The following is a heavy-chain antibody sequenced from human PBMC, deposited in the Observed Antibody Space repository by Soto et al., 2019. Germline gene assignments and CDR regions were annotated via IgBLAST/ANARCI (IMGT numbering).Heavy chain of an antibody. D-gene: IGHD3-22*01. CDR1: GYTFTSYY. CDR2: INPSGGST. Sequence: ASVKVSCKASGYTFTSYYMHWVRQAPGQGLEWMGIINPSGGSTSYAQKFQGRVTMTRDTSTSTVYMELSSLRSEDTAVYYCARRSYYYDSSGHSAPDDAFDIWGQGTMVTVSS. CDR3: ARRSYYYDSSGHSAPDDAFDI. V-gene: IGHV1-46*01. J-gene: IGHJ3*02.